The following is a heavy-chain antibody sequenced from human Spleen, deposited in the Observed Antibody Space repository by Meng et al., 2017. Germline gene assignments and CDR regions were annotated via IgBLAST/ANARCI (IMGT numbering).Heavy chain of an antibody. V-gene: IGHV3-74*03. CDR2: INFDGRST. J-gene: IGHJ3*02. Sequence: GESLKISCAASGFSFNRYWMHWVRQGPGKGLVWVSRINFDGRSTTYADSVKGRFTISRDNSKNTLYLQMNSLRAEDTAVYYCARDGIFYCSGGSCYDRSVNSGAFDIWGQGTMVTVSS. CDR1: GFSFNRYW. CDR3: ARDGIFYCSGGSCYDRSVNSGAFDI. D-gene: IGHD2-15*01.